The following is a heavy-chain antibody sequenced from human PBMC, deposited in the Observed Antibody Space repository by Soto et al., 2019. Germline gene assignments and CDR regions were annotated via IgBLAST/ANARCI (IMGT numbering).Heavy chain of an antibody. V-gene: IGHV1-69*02. CDR3: ARTDSSTSYYYYYYMDV. CDR1: GGTFSSYT. Sequence: VASVKVSCKASGGTFSSYTISWVRQAPGQGLEWMGRIIPILGIANYAQKFQGRVTITADKSTSTAYMELSSLRSEDTAVYYCARTDSSTSYYYYYYMDVWGKGTTVTVSS. J-gene: IGHJ6*03. D-gene: IGHD2-2*01. CDR2: IIPILGIA.